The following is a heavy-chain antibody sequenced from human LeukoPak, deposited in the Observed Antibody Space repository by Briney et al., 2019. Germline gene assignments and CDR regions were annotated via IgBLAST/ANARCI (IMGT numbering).Heavy chain of an antibody. J-gene: IGHJ3*02. D-gene: IGHD5-18*01. CDR2: IIPIFGTA. CDR1: GGTFSSYA. V-gene: IGHV1-69*13. Sequence: ASVKVSCKASGGTFSSYALSWVRQAPGQGLEWMGGIIPIFGTANYAQKFQGRVTITADESTSTAYMELSSLRSEDTAVYYCARDGYSRDAFDIWGQGTMVTVSS. CDR3: ARDGYSRDAFDI.